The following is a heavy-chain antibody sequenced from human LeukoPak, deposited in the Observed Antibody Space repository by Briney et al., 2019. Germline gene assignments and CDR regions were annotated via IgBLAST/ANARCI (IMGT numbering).Heavy chain of an antibody. D-gene: IGHD1-20*01. CDR2: MNPNSGNT. Sequence: ASVKVSRKASGYTFTSYDINWVRQATGQGLEWMGWMNPNSGNTGYAQKFQGRVTITADEFTNTTYMEVSSLRFEDTAVYYCARDGGHNWNLDPFDIWGQGTMVTVSS. J-gene: IGHJ3*02. CDR1: GYTFTSYD. CDR3: ARDGGHNWNLDPFDI. V-gene: IGHV1-8*03.